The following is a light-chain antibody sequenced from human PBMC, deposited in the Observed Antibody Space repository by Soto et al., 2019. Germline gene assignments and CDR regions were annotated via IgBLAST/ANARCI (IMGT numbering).Light chain of an antibody. V-gene: IGKV3-11*01. CDR2: DAS. CDR1: QSISSY. J-gene: IGKJ2*01. CDR3: QQRSNWPPYT. Sequence: EVVLTQSPATLSLSPGERATLSCRASQSISSYLACSKQKPGQAPRLLIYDASNRSTGIPARFSGSGSGTDFTLTISSLEPEDFAVYYCQQRSNWPPYTVGQGTKLEIK.